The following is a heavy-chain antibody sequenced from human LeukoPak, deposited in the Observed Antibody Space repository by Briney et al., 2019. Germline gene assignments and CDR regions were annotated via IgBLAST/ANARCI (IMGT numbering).Heavy chain of an antibody. Sequence: GRSLRLSCAASGFTFSSYGMHWVRQAPGKGLEWVAVISYDGSNKYYADSVKGRFTISRDNSKNTPYLQMNSLRAEDTAVYYCAKDRLAVALGPHFDYWGQGTLVTVSS. CDR3: AKDRLAVALGPHFDY. CDR1: GFTFSSYG. D-gene: IGHD6-19*01. CDR2: ISYDGSNK. J-gene: IGHJ4*02. V-gene: IGHV3-30*18.